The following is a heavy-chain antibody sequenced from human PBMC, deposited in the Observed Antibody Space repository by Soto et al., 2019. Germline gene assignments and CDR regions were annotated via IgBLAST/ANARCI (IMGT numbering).Heavy chain of an antibody. D-gene: IGHD2-2*01. CDR1: GFTFSSYG. Sequence: QVQLVESGGGVVQPGRSLRLSCAASGFTFSSYGMHWVRQAPGKGLEWVAVISYDGSNKYYADSVKGRFTISRDNSKNTLYLQMNSLRAEDTAVYYCAKDILKFVVVPAASGFDYWGQGTLVTVSS. V-gene: IGHV3-30*18. CDR3: AKDILKFVVVPAASGFDY. J-gene: IGHJ4*02. CDR2: ISYDGSNK.